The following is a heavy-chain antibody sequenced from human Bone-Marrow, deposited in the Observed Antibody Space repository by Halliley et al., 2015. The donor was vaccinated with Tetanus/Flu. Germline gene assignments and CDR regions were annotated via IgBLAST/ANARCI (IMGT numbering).Heavy chain of an antibody. Sequence: GGISPGDSYTNYSPSFQGHVPISVDESISTVYLQWSSLKASDTAMYYCSGDGGHSADDTFDNWGQGTMVIVSS. D-gene: IGHD5-12*01. CDR2: ISPGDSYT. J-gene: IGHJ3*02. V-gene: IGHV5-10-1*01. CDR3: SGDGGHSADDTFDN.